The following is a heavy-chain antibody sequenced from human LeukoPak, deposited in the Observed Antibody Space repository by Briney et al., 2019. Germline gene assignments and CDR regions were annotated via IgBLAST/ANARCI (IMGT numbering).Heavy chain of an antibody. J-gene: IGHJ4*02. V-gene: IGHV3-23*01. CDR1: GFAFTNFS. Sequence: GDRLRLGCGASGFAFTNFSVNGVRQAKGKGLEWVSTIRGGGGSTYYADSVKGRFTISRDNSKNTLYLQVNSLRAEDTAVYYCAKGGKWDVTPFDYWGQGTLVTVSS. CDR3: AKGGKWDVTPFDY. D-gene: IGHD1-26*01. CDR2: IRGGGGST.